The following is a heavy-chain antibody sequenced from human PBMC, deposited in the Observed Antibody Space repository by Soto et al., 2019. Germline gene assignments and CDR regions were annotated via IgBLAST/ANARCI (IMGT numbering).Heavy chain of an antibody. D-gene: IGHD2-21*02. CDR3: ARDPFDCGDDCSSNY. Sequence: SQTLSLTCGISGDSVSSNSAGWSWIRQSPSKGLEWLGRTYYRSKWYFDYGVSVKGRITINPDTSKNQFSLQLNSVTPEDTAVYYCARDPFDCGDDCSSNYWGQGTRVTVSS. CDR1: GDSVSSNSAG. V-gene: IGHV6-1*01. CDR2: TYYRSKWYF. J-gene: IGHJ4*02.